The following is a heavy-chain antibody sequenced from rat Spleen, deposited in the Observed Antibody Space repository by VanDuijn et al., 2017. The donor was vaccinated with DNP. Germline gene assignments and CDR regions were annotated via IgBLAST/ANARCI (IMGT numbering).Heavy chain of an antibody. J-gene: IGHJ1*01. CDR2: ITSGRGST. CDR1: GFTFNYYW. CDR3: ARGSTSIYWYFDF. D-gene: IGHD3-1*01. Sequence: EVQLVESGGDLVQPGRSLKLSCVASGFTFNYYWMTWVRQAPGKGLEWIASITSGRGSTSYPDSVKGRFTISRDDAKSSPYLQMNSLKPEDTATYYCARGSTSIYWYFDFWGPGTMVTVSS. V-gene: IGHV5-31*01.